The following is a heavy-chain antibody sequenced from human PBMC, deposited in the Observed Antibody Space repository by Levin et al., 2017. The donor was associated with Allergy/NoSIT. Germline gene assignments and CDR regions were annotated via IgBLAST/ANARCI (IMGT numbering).Heavy chain of an antibody. CDR2: IIPIFGTA. D-gene: IGHD3-22*01. J-gene: IGHJ5*02. Sequence: VASVKVSCKASGGTFSSYAISWVRQAPGQGLEWMGGIIPIFGTANYAQKFQGRVTITADKSTSTAYMELSSLRSEDTAVYYCASSGVSITMIVVVENNWFDPWGQGTLVTVSS. CDR3: ASSGVSITMIVVVENNWFDP. CDR1: GGTFSSYA. V-gene: IGHV1-69*06.